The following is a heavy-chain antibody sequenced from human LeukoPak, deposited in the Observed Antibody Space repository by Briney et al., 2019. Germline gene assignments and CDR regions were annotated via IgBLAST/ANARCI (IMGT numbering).Heavy chain of an antibody. CDR2: IKQDGSEK. D-gene: IGHD1-26*01. V-gene: IGHV3-7*01. J-gene: IGHJ4*02. CDR3: ARDKIVGATKFDS. CDR1: GFTFSSYW. Sequence: PGGSLRLSCAASGFTFSSYWMSWVRQAPGKGLEWVANIKQDGSEKYYVDSVKGRFTISRDNAKNSLYLQMNSLRAEDTAMYYCARDKIVGATKFDSWGQGTLVTVSS.